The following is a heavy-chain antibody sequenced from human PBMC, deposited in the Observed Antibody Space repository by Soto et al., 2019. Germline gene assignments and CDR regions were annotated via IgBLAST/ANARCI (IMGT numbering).Heavy chain of an antibody. V-gene: IGHV4-59*08. CDR2: IYYSGST. CDR3: ARASSRRYGSGSYYRIYYSMDV. Sequence: PSETLSLTCTVSGWSISSYYWSWVRQPPGEGLEWIGYIYYSGSTNYNPPLKSRVTISADTSKNQFSLNLSSVTAADTAVYYCARASSRRYGSGSYYRIYYSMDVWGKGTTVTVSS. CDR1: GWSISSYY. J-gene: IGHJ6*03. D-gene: IGHD3-10*01.